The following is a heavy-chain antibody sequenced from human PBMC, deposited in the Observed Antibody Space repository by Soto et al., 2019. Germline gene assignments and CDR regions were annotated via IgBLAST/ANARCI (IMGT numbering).Heavy chain of an antibody. D-gene: IGHD4-4*01. V-gene: IGHV4-4*02. Sequence: QVQLQESGPGLVKPSGTLSLTCAVSGDSISGSDWWAWVRQPPSKGLEWIGEIFHTGRTNYNPSLKRRVAISVDESKNQFSRSLASVTAADPAIYFCVRVGGWTTSAGPWFWQFELWGRGNVVNVSS. CDR1: GDSISGSDW. CDR3: VRVGGWTTSAGPWFWQFEL. J-gene: IGHJ2*01. CDR2: IFHTGRT.